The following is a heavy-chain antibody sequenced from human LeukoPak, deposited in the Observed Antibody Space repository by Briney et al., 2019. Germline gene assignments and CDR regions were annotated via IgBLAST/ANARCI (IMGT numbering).Heavy chain of an antibody. CDR3: AKSRARGDCSSTSCWGYYFDY. CDR2: ISWNSGSI. V-gene: IGHV3-9*03. J-gene: IGHJ4*02. CDR1: GFTFDDYA. D-gene: IGHD2-2*01. Sequence: GRSLRLSCAASGFTFDDYAMHWVRQAPGKGLEWVSGISWNSGSIGYADSVKGRFTISRDNAKNSLYLQMNSLRAEDMALYYCAKSRARGDCSSTSCWGYYFDYWGQGTLVTVSS.